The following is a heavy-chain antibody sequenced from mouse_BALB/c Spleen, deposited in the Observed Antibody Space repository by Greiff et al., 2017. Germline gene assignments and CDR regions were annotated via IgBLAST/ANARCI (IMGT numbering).Heavy chain of an antibody. Sequence: EVQVVESGGGLVQPGGSLKLSCAASGFDFSRYWMSWVRQAPGKGLEWIGEINPDSSTINYTPSLKDKFIISRDNAKNTLYLQMSKVRSEDTALYYCARQAFITKNWYFDVWGAGTTVTVSS. V-gene: IGHV4-1*02. CDR1: GFDFSRYW. CDR2: INPDSSTI. D-gene: IGHD1-2*01. J-gene: IGHJ1*01. CDR3: ARQAFITKNWYFDV.